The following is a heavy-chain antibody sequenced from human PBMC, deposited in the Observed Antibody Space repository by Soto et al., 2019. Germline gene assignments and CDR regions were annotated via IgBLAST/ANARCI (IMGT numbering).Heavy chain of an antibody. D-gene: IGHD6-19*01. CDR3: AKASSSGRYYFDY. CDR2: ISGSGGST. CDR1: GFTFSSYA. Sequence: VSLRLSCAASGFTFSSYAMSWVRQAPGKGLEWVSAISGSGGSTYYADSVKGRFTISRDNSKNTLYLQMNSLRAEDTAVYYCAKASSSGRYYFDYWGQGTLVTVSS. J-gene: IGHJ4*02. V-gene: IGHV3-23*01.